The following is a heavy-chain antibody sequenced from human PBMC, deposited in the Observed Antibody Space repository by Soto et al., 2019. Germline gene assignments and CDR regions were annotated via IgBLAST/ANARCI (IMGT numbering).Heavy chain of an antibody. CDR3: AKVKEVGAITLFDY. J-gene: IGHJ4*02. D-gene: IGHD1-26*01. CDR1: GFTFSSYA. CDR2: ISGSTGST. V-gene: IGHV3-23*01. Sequence: GSLRLSCAASGFTFSSYAMSWVRQAPGKGLEWVSSISGSTGSTYYADSVKGRFTISRDNSKNTLYLQMNSLRAEDTAVYYCAKVKEVGAITLFDYWGQGTLVTVSS.